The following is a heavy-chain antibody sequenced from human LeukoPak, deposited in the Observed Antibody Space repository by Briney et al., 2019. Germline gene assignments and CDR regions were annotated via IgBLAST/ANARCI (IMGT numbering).Heavy chain of an antibody. D-gene: IGHD4-17*01. CDR2: ISAYNGNT. CDR3: ARDPVLTVTTHWGFDP. V-gene: IGHV1-18*01. Sequence: ASVKVSCKASGYTFTSYGISWVRQAPGQGLEWMGWISAYNGNTNYAQKLQGRVTMTTDTSTSTAHMELRSLRSDDTAVYYCARDPVLTVTTHWGFDPWGQGTLVTVSS. CDR1: GYTFTSYG. J-gene: IGHJ5*02.